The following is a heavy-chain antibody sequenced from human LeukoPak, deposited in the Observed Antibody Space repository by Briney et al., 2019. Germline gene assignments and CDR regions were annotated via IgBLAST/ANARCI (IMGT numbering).Heavy chain of an antibody. CDR1: GFTFNRDW. Sequence: GGSLRLSCAASGFTFNRDWMHWVRQAPGKGLEWGSVIYSGGRTYYADSVKGRFTISRDNSKNTLYLQMNSLRAEDTAVYYCALSGLLAKNLIDYWGQGTLVTVSS. CDR2: IYSGGRT. CDR3: ALSGLLAKNLIDY. J-gene: IGHJ4*02. V-gene: IGHV3-53*01. D-gene: IGHD3-3*01.